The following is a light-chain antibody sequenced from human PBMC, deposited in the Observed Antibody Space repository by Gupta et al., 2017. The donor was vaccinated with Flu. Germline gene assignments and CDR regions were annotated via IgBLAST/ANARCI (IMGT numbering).Light chain of an antibody. Sequence: PSSVSASVGDRVTISCRASQDISHWLAWYQQKPGRAPKLLISGASCLETGVSSRISGDGSGTAFTLTISSLQPEDFATYYCQQTNSFPNMFGQGTKVEIK. CDR2: GAS. CDR3: QQTNSFPNM. CDR1: QDISHW. V-gene: IGKV1-12*01. J-gene: IGKJ1*01.